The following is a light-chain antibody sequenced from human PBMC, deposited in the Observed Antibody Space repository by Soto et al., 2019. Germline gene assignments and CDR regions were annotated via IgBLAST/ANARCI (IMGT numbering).Light chain of an antibody. CDR3: SSYAGSNSFV. CDR2: EVT. Sequence: QSALAQPPSASGSPGQSATISCTGTSSDIGGYDYVSWYQQHPGKAPKLMVYEVTKRPSGVPDRFSGSKPGNTASLTVSGLQAEDEADYYCSSYAGSNSFVFGTGTKVTVL. V-gene: IGLV2-8*01. CDR1: SSDIGGYDY. J-gene: IGLJ1*01.